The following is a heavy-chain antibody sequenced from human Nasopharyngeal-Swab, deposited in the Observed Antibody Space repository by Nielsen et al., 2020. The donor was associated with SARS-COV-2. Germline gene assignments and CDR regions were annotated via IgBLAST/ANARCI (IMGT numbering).Heavy chain of an antibody. CDR1: GFSLSTSGMR. CDR2: IDWDDDK. D-gene: IGHD6-19*01. Sequence: SGPTLVNPTQTLTLTCTFSGFSLSTSGMRVSWIRQPPGKALEWLARIDWDDDKFYSTSLKTRLTISKDTSKNQVVLTMTNMDPVDTATYYCAAYSSGWVDYWGQGTLVTVSS. V-gene: IGHV2-70*04. J-gene: IGHJ4*02. CDR3: AAYSSGWVDY.